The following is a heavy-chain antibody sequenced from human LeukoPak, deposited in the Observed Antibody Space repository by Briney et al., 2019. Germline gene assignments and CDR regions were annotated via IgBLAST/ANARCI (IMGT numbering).Heavy chain of an antibody. CDR3: ARVGTSGWHLRH. V-gene: IGHV1-18*01. J-gene: IGHJ4*02. D-gene: IGHD6-19*01. Sequence: ASVKVSCKASGYTFTNYGVTWVRHAPGPGLEWMGWISAYNGNINYAQNLQGRVTMTTDTSTSTAYMELRSLRADDTAVYYCARVGTSGWHLRHWGQGTLVTVSS. CDR1: GYTFTNYG. CDR2: ISAYNGNI.